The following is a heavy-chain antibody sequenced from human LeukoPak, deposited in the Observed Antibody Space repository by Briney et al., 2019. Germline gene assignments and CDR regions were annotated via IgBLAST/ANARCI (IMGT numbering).Heavy chain of an antibody. Sequence: SETLSLTCTVSGGSISSSSYYWGWIRQPPGKGLGWIGSIYHSGSTYYNPSLKSRVTISVDTSKNQFSLKLSSVTAADTALYYCATTTIRLGYWGQGTLVTVSS. D-gene: IGHD1-26*01. CDR3: ATTTIRLGY. CDR2: IYHSGST. CDR1: GGSISSSSYY. V-gene: IGHV4-39*07. J-gene: IGHJ4*02.